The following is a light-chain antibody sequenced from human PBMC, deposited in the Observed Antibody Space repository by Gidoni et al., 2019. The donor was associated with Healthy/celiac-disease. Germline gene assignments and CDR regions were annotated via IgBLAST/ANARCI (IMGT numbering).Light chain of an antibody. CDR3: QSEP. V-gene: IGKV3D-15*01. CDR1: QSVSSN. CDR2: GAC. Sequence: EIVMTQSPATLSVSPGERATLSCRASQSVSSNLAWYQQKPGQAPRLLIYGACTRATGLPARFSGSVSGTEFPLTISILQSEDFAVYYCQSEPFGPGTRVDIK. J-gene: IGKJ3*01.